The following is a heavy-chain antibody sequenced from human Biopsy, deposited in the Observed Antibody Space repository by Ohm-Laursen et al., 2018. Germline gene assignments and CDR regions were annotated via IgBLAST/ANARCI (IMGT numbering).Heavy chain of an antibody. CDR2: IYSSGST. J-gene: IGHJ6*02. D-gene: IGHD2/OR15-2a*01. CDR3: ARATNSTGWPYYYFYGMDV. CDR1: GGSISSDY. Sequence: TLSLTCAVSGGSISSDYWSWIRQTPGKGLEWIGYIYSSGSTNYNPSLKSRVTISVDTSKNQFSLRLNSVTAADTAVYHCARATNSTGWPYYYFYGMDVWGQGTTVTVSS. V-gene: IGHV4-59*01.